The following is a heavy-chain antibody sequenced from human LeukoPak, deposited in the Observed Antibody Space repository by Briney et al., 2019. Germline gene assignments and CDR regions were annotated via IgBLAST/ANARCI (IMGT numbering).Heavy chain of an antibody. CDR1: GFTFSDYY. CDR3: AREVGSGWYNWFDP. CDR2: ISSSGSTL. Sequence: PGGSLRLSCAASGFTFSDYYMSWIRQAPGKGLEWVSYISSSGSTLYYADSVKGRFTISRDNAKNSLYLQMNSLRAEDTAVYYCAREVGSGWYNWFDPWGQGTLVTVSS. J-gene: IGHJ5*02. D-gene: IGHD6-19*01. V-gene: IGHV3-11*04.